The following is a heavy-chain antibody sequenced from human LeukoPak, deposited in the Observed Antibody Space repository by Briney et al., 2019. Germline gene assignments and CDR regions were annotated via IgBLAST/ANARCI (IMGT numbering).Heavy chain of an antibody. J-gene: IGHJ4*02. CDR1: GFTFSSYA. CDR3: AKDVEPYSSGWYHFDY. Sequence: PGGSLRLSCAASGFTFSSYAMSWVRQAPGKGLEWVSAISGSGGSTYYADSVKGRFTISRDNSKNTLYLQMNSLRAEDTAVYYCAKDVEPYSSGWYHFDYWGQGTLVTVSS. V-gene: IGHV3-23*01. D-gene: IGHD6-19*01. CDR2: ISGSGGST.